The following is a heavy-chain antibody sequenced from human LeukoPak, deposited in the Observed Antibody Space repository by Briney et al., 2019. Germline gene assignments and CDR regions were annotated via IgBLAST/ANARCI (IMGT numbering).Heavy chain of an antibody. CDR1: GFTVSSNY. Sequence: TGGSLRLSCAASGFTVSSNYMSWVRQAPGRGLEWVSVIYSGGSTYYADSVKGRFTISRDNSKNTLYLQMNSLRAEDTAVYYCARGYYDSSGLIDYWGQGTLVTVSS. D-gene: IGHD3-22*01. CDR2: IYSGGST. V-gene: IGHV3-53*01. J-gene: IGHJ4*02. CDR3: ARGYYDSSGLIDY.